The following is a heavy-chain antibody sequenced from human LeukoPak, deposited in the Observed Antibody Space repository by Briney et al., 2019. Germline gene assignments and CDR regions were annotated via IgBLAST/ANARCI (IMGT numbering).Heavy chain of an antibody. D-gene: IGHD1-26*01. V-gene: IGHV3-23*01. CDR3: AREHMGVAAFDI. CDR2: ISGSGGST. CDR1: GFTFSSYG. J-gene: IGHJ3*02. Sequence: GGSLRLSCAASGFTFSSYGMSWVRQAPGQGLEWVSAISGSGGSTYYADSVKGRFTISRDNSKNTLYLQMNSLRAEDTAVYYCAREHMGVAAFDIWGQGTMVTVSS.